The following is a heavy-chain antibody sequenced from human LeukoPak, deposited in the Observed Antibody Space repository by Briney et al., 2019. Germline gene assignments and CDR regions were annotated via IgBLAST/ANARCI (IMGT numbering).Heavy chain of an antibody. CDR1: GFTFSNYW. V-gene: IGHV3-7*02. D-gene: IGHD3-16*01. CDR3: AYTNHLTY. J-gene: IGHJ4*02. CDR2: IKQDGSDE. Sequence: TGGSLRLSCAASGFTFSNYWMSWVRQAPGKGLEWVANIKQDGSDEYYVDSLKGRFTISRDNAKNSLSLQMNYVRAGDTAIYYCAYTNHLTYWGQGTLVTVSS.